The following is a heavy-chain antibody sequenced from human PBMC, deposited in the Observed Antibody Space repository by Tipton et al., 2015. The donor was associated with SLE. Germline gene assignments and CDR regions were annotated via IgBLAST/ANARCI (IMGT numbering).Heavy chain of an antibody. CDR1: GFTVSSNY. CDR3: ARDSYCSSTSCYVAGMDV. Sequence: SLRLSCAASGFTVSSNYVSWVRQAPGKGLEWVSVIYSGGSTYYADSVKGRFTISRDNSKNTLYLQMNSLRAEDTAVYYCARDSYCSSTSCYVAGMDVWGQGTTVTVSS. V-gene: IGHV3-53*05. J-gene: IGHJ6*02. CDR2: IYSGGST. D-gene: IGHD2-2*01.